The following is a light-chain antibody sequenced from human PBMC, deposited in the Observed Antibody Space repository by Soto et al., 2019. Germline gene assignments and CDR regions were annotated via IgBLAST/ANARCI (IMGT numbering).Light chain of an antibody. CDR1: QNVGTF. CDR3: QQYGSSGT. Sequence: EVVLTQSPATLSLSPGERATLSCRASQNVGTFLARYQLKPGQAPRLLIFDKSNRATGIPDRFSGSGSGTDFTLTISRLEPEDFAVYYCQQYGSSGTFGQGTKVDIK. J-gene: IGKJ1*01. CDR2: DKS. V-gene: IGKV3-20*01.